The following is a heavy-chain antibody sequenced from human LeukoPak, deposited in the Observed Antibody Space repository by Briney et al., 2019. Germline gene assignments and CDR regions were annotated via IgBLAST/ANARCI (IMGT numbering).Heavy chain of an antibody. CDR1: GFTVSSNS. CDR3: ARALHDSSGYYFDY. J-gene: IGHJ4*02. V-gene: IGHV3-53*01. CDR2: IYSDNT. D-gene: IGHD3-22*01. Sequence: GGSLRLSCTVSGFTVSSNSMSWVRQAPGKGLEWVSFIYSDNTHYSDSVKGRFTISRDSAKDSLFLQMNSLRAEDTAVYYCARALHDSSGYYFDYWGQGTLVTVSS.